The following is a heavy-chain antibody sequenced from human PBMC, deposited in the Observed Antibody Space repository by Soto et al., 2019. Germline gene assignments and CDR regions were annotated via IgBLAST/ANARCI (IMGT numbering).Heavy chain of an antibody. CDR1: GFTFSDYY. Sequence: GGSLRLSCAASGFTFSDYYMSWIRQAPGKGLEWVSYISSSSSYTNYADSVKGRFTISRDNAKNSLYLQRNSLRAEDTAVYYCARGESYYEYVWGSYRPPVDYWGQGTLVTVSS. CDR2: ISSSSSYT. V-gene: IGHV3-11*06. D-gene: IGHD3-16*02. J-gene: IGHJ4*02. CDR3: ARGESYYEYVWGSYRPPVDY.